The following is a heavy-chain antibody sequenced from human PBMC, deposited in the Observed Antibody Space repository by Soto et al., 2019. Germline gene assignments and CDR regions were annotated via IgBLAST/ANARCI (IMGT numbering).Heavy chain of an antibody. CDR1: GFSLSTSGVG. CDR2: IYWNDDK. J-gene: IGHJ6*02. CDR3: ETKGNYYSMDV. Sequence: SGPTLVNPTQTLTLTCTFSGFSLSTSGVGVGWIRQPPGKALECLALIYWNDDKRFSPSLKSRLTITKDTSKNQVVLTMTNMDPVDTATYFCETKGNYYSMDVWGQGTTVTVYS. V-gene: IGHV2-5*01.